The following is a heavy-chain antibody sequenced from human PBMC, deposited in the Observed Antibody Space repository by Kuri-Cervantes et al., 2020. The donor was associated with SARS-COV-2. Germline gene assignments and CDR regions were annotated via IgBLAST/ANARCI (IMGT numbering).Heavy chain of an antibody. CDR1: GYSFTSYW. V-gene: IGHV1-18*04. Sequence: GESLKISCKGSGYSFTSYWISWVRQAPGQGLEWMGWISAYNGNTNYAQKLQGRVTMTTDTSTSTAYMELRSLRSDDTAVYYCATYRGAALDYWGQGTLVTVSS. CDR2: ISAYNGNT. CDR3: ATYRGAALDY. D-gene: IGHD6-6*01. J-gene: IGHJ4*02.